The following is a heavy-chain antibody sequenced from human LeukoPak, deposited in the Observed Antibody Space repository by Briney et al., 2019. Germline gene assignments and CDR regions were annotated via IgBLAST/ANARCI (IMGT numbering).Heavy chain of an antibody. D-gene: IGHD2-15*01. CDR2: VYYSGSI. V-gene: IGHV4-39*01. Sequence: PSDTLSLTCTLSGGSISSSSYYWGWIRQPPGKGLEWIGTVYYSGSIYYNASLKSRVTISVDTSKNQFSLKVSSVTAADTAVYYCARHGAYCTGGSCTRFDPWGQGTLVTVSS. CDR3: ARHGAYCTGGSCTRFDP. CDR1: GGSISSSSYY. J-gene: IGHJ5*02.